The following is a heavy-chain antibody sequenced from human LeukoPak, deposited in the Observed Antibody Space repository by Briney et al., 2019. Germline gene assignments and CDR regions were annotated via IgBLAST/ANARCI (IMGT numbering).Heavy chain of an antibody. CDR3: ARAWFGESPP. Sequence: SETLSLTCTVSGYSISSGYYWGWIRQPPGKGLEWIGSIYHSGSTYYNPSLKSRVTISVDTSKNQFSLKLSSVTAADTAVYYCARAWFGESPPWGQGTLVTVSS. CDR2: IYHSGST. J-gene: IGHJ5*02. D-gene: IGHD3-10*01. V-gene: IGHV4-38-2*02. CDR1: GYSISSGYY.